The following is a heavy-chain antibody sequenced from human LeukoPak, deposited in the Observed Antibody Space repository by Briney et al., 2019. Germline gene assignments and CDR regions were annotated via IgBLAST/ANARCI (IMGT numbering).Heavy chain of an antibody. CDR1: GYTFTGYY. V-gene: IGHV1-2*02. D-gene: IGHD2-2*01. CDR2: INPNSGGT. CDR3: ARDGGIVVVPAAAPYNWFDP. J-gene: IGHJ5*02. Sequence: ASVKVSCKASGYTFTGYYMHWVRQAPGQGLEWMGWINPNSGGTNYAQKFQGRVTMTRDTSNSTAYMELSRLRSDDTAVYYCARDGGIVVVPAAAPYNWFDPWGQGTLVTVSS.